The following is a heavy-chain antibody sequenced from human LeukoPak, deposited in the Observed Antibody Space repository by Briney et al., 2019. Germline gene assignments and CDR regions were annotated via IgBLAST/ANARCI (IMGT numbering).Heavy chain of an antibody. CDR3: AKGAIVVVVAAAYFDY. CDR2: IPIDGSNR. Sequence: PGGSLRLSCAASGFTFSTYGMHWVRQAPGKGLEWVAFIPIDGSNRYYADSVKGRFTISRDNSKNTLYLQMNSLRAEDTAVYYCAKGAIVVVVAAAYFDYWGQGTLVTVSS. CDR1: GFTFSTYG. J-gene: IGHJ4*02. V-gene: IGHV3-30*02. D-gene: IGHD2-15*01.